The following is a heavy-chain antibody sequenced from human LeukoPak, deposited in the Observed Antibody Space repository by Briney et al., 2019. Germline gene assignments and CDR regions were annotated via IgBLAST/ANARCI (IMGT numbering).Heavy chain of an antibody. CDR1: GGTFSSYA. CDR3: AREVITFGGVIVRTYYFDY. D-gene: IGHD3-16*02. Sequence: ASAKVSCKASGGTFSSYAISWVRQAPGQGLEWMGGIIPIFGTANYAQKFQGRVTITADESTSTAYMELSSLRSEDTAVYYCAREVITFGGVIVRTYYFDYWGQGTLVTVSS. V-gene: IGHV1-69*13. J-gene: IGHJ4*02. CDR2: IIPIFGTA.